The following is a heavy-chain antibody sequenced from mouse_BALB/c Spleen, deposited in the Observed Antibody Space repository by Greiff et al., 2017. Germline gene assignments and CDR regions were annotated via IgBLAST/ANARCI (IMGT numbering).Heavy chain of an antibody. Sequence: EVMLVESGGGLVQPGGSLRLSCATSGFTFTDYYMSWVRQPPGKALEWLGFIRNKANGYTTEYSASVKGRFTISRDNSQSILYLQMNTLRAEDSATYYCAREDYGKNYWGQGTTLTVSS. D-gene: IGHD2-1*01. V-gene: IGHV7-3*02. CDR1: GFTFTDYY. J-gene: IGHJ2*01. CDR2: IRNKANGYTT. CDR3: AREDYGKNY.